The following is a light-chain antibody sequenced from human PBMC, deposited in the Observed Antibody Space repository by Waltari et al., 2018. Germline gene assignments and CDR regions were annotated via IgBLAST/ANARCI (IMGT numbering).Light chain of an antibody. V-gene: IGKV4-1*01. CDR3: QQYYSAPYT. CDR1: LSVLYSCNNKNY. Sequence: DLVMAQSPDSLAVSLGAWATMSCKCTLSVLYSCNNKNYLAWYPPEPGQHPKLLIYWASTRESGVPDRFSVSGSGTDFTLTISSLQAVDVAVDYCQQYYSAPYTFGQGNKLE. J-gene: IGKJ2*01. CDR2: WAS.